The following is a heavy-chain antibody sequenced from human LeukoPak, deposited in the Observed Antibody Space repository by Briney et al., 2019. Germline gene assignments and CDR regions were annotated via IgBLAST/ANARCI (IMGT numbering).Heavy chain of an antibody. CDR3: ARVVYYYDSSGYLTGGSEYFQH. J-gene: IGHJ1*01. V-gene: IGHV3-53*01. Sequence: GGSLRLSCVASGFTFNNYAMSWVRQAPGKGLEWVSVIYSGGSTYYADSVKGRFTISRDNSKNTLYLQMNSLRAEDTAVYYCARVVYYYDSSGYLTGGSEYFQHWGQGTLVAVSS. CDR2: IYSGGST. D-gene: IGHD3-22*01. CDR1: GFTFNNYA.